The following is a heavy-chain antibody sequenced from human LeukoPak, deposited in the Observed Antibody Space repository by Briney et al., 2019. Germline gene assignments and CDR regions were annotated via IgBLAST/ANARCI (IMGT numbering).Heavy chain of an antibody. CDR3: TSSIDFWSGSRFDP. CDR1: GGSISSSSYY. J-gene: IGHJ5*02. D-gene: IGHD3-3*01. V-gene: IGHV4-39*01. CDR2: IYYSGST. Sequence: TSETLSLTCTVSGGSISSSSYYWGWIRQPPGKGLEWIGSIYYSGSTYYNPSLKSRVTISVDTSKNQFSLKLSSVTAADTAVYYCTSSIDFWSGSRFDPWGQGTLVTVSS.